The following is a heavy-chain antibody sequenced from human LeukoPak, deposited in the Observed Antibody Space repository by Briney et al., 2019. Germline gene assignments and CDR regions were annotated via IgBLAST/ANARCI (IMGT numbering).Heavy chain of an antibody. Sequence: PSETLSLTCTVSGGSISSYYWSWIRQPAGKGQEWIGRIYTSGSTNYNPSLKSRVTMSVDTSKNQFSLKLSSVTAEDTAVYYCASGLYLTLLPGGIDYWGQGTLVTVSS. D-gene: IGHD3-16*01. CDR2: IYTSGST. CDR3: ASGLYLTLLPGGIDY. CDR1: GGSISSYY. J-gene: IGHJ4*02. V-gene: IGHV4-4*07.